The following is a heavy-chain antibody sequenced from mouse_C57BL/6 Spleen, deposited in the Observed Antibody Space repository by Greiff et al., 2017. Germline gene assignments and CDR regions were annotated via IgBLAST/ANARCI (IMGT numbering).Heavy chain of an antibody. J-gene: IGHJ3*01. CDR3: ARSNYGSSQAWFAY. Sequence: VQLQQPGAELVMPGASVKLSCKASGYTFTSYWMHWVKQRPGQGLEWIGEIDPSDSYTNYNQKFKGKSTLTVDKSSSTAYMQLSSLTSEDSAVYYCARSNYGSSQAWFAYWGQGTLVTVSA. V-gene: IGHV1-69*01. CDR1: GYTFTSYW. CDR2: IDPSDSYT. D-gene: IGHD1-1*01.